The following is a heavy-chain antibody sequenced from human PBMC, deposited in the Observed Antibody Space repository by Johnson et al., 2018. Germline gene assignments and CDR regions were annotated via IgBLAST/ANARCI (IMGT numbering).Heavy chain of an antibody. V-gene: IGHV3-23*01. CDR3: ATRTYCSCSKTCLTLYYYYYMDV. CDR1: GISFSNHA. CDR2: ISDSGASI. D-gene: IGHD2-15*01. J-gene: IGHJ6*03. Sequence: VQLQESGGGWVQPGGSLRLSCTASGISFSNHAMSWVRQAPGKGLEWVSVISDSGASIQYADSVKGRFTISRDNSKNTLYLQMNSLRAEDTAVYYCATRTYCSCSKTCLTLYYYYYMDVWGKGTTVTVSS.